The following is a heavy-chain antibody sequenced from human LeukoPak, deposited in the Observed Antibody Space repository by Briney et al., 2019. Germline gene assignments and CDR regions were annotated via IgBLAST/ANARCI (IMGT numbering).Heavy chain of an antibody. CDR3: ASVHCSSTSCYVSDAFDI. J-gene: IGHJ3*02. Sequence: KPSETLSLTCAVYGGSSSVYYWSWVRHPPGKGLEWIGEINHMGSNNYNRSLKGRVPISVDTSKSQFSLKLSSVTAADTAVYYCASVHCSSTSCYVSDAFDIWGQGTMVTVSS. D-gene: IGHD2-2*01. CDR2: INHMGSN. CDR1: GGSSSVYY. V-gene: IGHV4-34*01.